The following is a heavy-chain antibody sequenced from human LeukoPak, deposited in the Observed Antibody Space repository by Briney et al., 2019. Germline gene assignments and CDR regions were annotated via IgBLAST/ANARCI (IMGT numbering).Heavy chain of an antibody. V-gene: IGHV3-7*05. D-gene: IGHD4-17*01. CDR3: ARDKSYGDSEDY. CDR1: GFTLSNYW. CDR2: INQDGSEK. Sequence: GGSLRLSCAASGFTLSNYWMSWVRQPPAKGLEWVANINQDGSEKYFVDSVKGRFTISRDNAKKSLYLQMNTLRVEDTAVYYCARDKSYGDSEDYWGQGTLVTVSS. J-gene: IGHJ4*02.